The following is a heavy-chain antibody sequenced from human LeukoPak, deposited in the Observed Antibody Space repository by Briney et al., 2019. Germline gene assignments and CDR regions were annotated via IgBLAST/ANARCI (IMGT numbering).Heavy chain of an antibody. D-gene: IGHD6-19*01. CDR1: GYTFTGYY. CDR3: ARVGSSGWYVHPTLNY. V-gene: IGHV1-2*06. Sequence: ASVKVSCKASGYTFTGYYMHWVRQAPGQGLEWMGRINPNSGGTNYAQKFQGRVTMTRDTSISTAYMELSRLRPDDTAVYYCARVGSSGWYVHPTLNYWGQGTLVTVSS. J-gene: IGHJ4*02. CDR2: INPNSGGT.